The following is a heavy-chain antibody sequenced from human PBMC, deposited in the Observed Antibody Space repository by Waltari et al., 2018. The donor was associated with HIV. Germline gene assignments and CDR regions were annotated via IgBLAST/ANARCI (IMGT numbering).Heavy chain of an antibody. CDR3: ASRRDRYSSGRARYFDL. Sequence: QVQLQQWGAGLLKLSETLSLTCAVYGGSFSGHYWSWIRQPPEKGLEWIGEINHSGSTNYNPSLKSRVTISEDTSKNQFSLKLSSVTAADTAVYYCASRRDRYSSGRARYFDLWGRGTLVTVSS. J-gene: IGHJ2*01. CDR2: INHSGST. D-gene: IGHD6-19*01. V-gene: IGHV4-34*01. CDR1: GGSFSGHY.